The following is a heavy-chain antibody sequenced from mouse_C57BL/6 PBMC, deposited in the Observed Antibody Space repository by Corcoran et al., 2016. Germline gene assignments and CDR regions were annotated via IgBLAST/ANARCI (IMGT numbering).Heavy chain of an antibody. CDR3: ARSLYYGKGDWFAY. CDR2: INPNNGGT. D-gene: IGHD2-1*01. J-gene: IGHJ3*01. CDR1: GYTFTDYY. V-gene: IGHV1-26*01. Sequence: EVQLQQSGPELVKPGASVKISCKASGYTFTDYYMNWVKQSHGKSLEWIGDINPNNGGTSYNQKFKGKATLTVDKSSSTAYMELRSLTSEDSAVYYCARSLYYGKGDWFAYWGQGTLVTVSA.